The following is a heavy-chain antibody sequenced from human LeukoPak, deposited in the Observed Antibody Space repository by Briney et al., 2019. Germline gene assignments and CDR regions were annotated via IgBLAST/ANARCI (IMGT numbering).Heavy chain of an antibody. CDR1: GGSLSGSRCH. J-gene: IGHJ1*01. Sequence: SETLSLTCSVSGGSLSGSRCHWGWVRQSPGKGLEWLGSLYSGRSTYQNPSLSSRVTISEDTSKNQFSLKLTSVTAADTAVYYCARGTPVAGNEYFHHWGQGSLVIVSS. D-gene: IGHD6-19*01. CDR3: ARGTPVAGNEYFHH. CDR2: LYSGRST. V-gene: IGHV4-39*07.